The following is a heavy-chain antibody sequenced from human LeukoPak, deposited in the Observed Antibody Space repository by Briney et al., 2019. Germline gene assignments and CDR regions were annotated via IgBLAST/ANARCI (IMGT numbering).Heavy chain of an antibody. Sequence: PSETLSLTCTVSGGSISSGDYYWSWIRQPPGKGLEWIGYIYYSGSTYYNPSLKSRVTISVDTSKNQFSLKLSSVTAADTAVYYCARGTGDFWSGYVDFDYWGQGTLVTVSS. CDR1: GGSISSGDYY. V-gene: IGHV4-30-4*08. CDR3: ARGTGDFWSGYVDFDY. D-gene: IGHD3-3*01. CDR2: IYYSGST. J-gene: IGHJ4*02.